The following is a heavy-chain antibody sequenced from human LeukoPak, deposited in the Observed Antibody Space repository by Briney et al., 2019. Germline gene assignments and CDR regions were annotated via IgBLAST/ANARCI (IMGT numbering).Heavy chain of an antibody. Sequence: GGSLRLSCAASGSTFSSYWISWVRQAPGKGLEWVANIKQDGSEKYYVDSVKGRFTISRDNAKNSLYLQMNSLRAEDTAVYYCVRGSYGAYDYWGQGSLVTVSS. J-gene: IGHJ4*02. CDR2: IKQDGSEK. V-gene: IGHV3-7*01. CDR1: GSTFSSYW. D-gene: IGHD4-17*01. CDR3: VRGSYGAYDY.